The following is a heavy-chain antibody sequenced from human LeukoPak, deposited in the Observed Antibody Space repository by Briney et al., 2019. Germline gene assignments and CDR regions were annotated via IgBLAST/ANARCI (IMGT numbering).Heavy chain of an antibody. D-gene: IGHD1-7*01. V-gene: IGHV3-30-3*01. Sequence: PGGSLRLSCAASGFTFSSYAMHWVRQAPGKGLEWVAVISYDGSNKYYADSVKGRFTISRDNSKNTLYLQMNSLRAEDTAVYYCARDLNWNSGWGQGTLVTVSS. CDR1: GFTFSSYA. J-gene: IGHJ4*02. CDR3: ARDLNWNSG. CDR2: ISYDGSNK.